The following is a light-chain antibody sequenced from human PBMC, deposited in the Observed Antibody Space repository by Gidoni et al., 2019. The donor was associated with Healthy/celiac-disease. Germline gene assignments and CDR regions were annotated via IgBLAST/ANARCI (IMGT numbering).Light chain of an antibody. Sequence: SALTQDPDVSVALGQTVRITCQGDSLRSYYASWYQQKPGQAPVLVIYGKTNRPSGIPDRFSGSRSGNTASLTITGAQAEDEADYYCNSRDSSGNHPYVVFGGGTKLTVL. J-gene: IGLJ2*01. CDR2: GKT. V-gene: IGLV3-19*01. CDR1: SLRSYY. CDR3: NSRDSSGNHPYVV.